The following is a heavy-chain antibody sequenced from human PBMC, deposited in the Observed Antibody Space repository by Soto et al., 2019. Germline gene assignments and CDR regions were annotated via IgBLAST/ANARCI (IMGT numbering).Heavy chain of an antibody. Sequence: EVHLVESGGRMVRPGESLRLSCAASGFNFEEYGMTWVRQAPGKGLEWVAGSNWDGDDTGYADSVQGRFTISRDNAKKFLYLQMNSLRVEDTALYYWARGDIAVAVSSDYWGQGTLVTVSS. CDR1: GFNFEEYG. CDR2: SNWDGDDT. D-gene: IGHD6-19*01. CDR3: ARGDIAVAVSSDY. V-gene: IGHV3-20*04. J-gene: IGHJ4*02.